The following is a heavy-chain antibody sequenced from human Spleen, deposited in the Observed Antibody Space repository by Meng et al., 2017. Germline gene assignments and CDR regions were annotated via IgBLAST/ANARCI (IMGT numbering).Heavy chain of an antibody. Sequence: QVQLQQLGAGRVKPSETLSLPCAVSGGSFSGFCCSWIRKPPGQGLQWIGEINDSGRTNFNPSLRNRVTMSVDVSKNQFSLNVSSMTAADTAVYYCARGGSVQSPWGQGTLVTVSS. CDR3: ARGGSVQSP. CDR1: GGSFSGFC. CDR2: INDSGRT. V-gene: IGHV4-34*02. J-gene: IGHJ5*02.